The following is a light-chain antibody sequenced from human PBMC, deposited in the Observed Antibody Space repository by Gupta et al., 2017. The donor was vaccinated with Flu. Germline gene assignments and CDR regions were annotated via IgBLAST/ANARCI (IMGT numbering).Light chain of an antibody. CDR2: GAS. CDR1: QSVSSSY. CDR3: QQYGSSPWT. Sequence: GTLSLSPGERATLSCRASQSVSSSYLAWYQQKPGQAPRLLIYGASSRATGIPDRFSGSGSGTDFTLTISRLEPEDFTVYYCQQYGSSPWTFGQGTKVEIK. V-gene: IGKV3-20*01. J-gene: IGKJ1*01.